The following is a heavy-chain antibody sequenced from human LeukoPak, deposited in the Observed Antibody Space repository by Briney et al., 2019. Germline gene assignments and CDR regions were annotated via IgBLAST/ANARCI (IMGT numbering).Heavy chain of an antibody. D-gene: IGHD3-22*01. J-gene: IGHJ5*02. CDR2: INPSGGST. V-gene: IGHV1-46*01. Sequence: ASVKVSCKASGYTFTSYYMHWVRQAPGQGLEWMGIINPSGGSTSYAQKFQGRVTMTRDMSTSTVYMELSSLRSEDTAVYYCARDWQMISSATSFPIDPWGQGTLVTVSS. CDR3: ARDWQMISSATSFPIDP. CDR1: GYTFTSYY.